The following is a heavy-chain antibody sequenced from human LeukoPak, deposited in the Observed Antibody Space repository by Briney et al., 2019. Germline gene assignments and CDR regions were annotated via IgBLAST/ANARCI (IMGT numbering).Heavy chain of an antibody. V-gene: IGHV4-59*01. D-gene: IGHD3-10*01. CDR1: GGSISSYY. J-gene: IGHJ3*02. CDR3: ARSMVRISMIRGVTFSTGHGFDI. CDR2: IYYSGST. Sequence: SETLSLTCTVSGGSISSYYWSWIRQPPGKGLEWIGYIYYSGSTYYNPSLKSRVTISVHTSKNQFSLKLSSVTAADTAVYYCARSMVRISMIRGVTFSTGHGFDIWGQGTMVTVSS.